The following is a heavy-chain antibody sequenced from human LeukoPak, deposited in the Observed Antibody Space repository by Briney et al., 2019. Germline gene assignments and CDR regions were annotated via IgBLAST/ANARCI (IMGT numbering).Heavy chain of an antibody. CDR3: ANTYQYVDTAMVTIFDY. CDR1: GFTFSSYG. Sequence: GGSLRLSCAASGFTFSSYGMHWVRQAPGKGLEWVAVIWYDGSNKYYADSVKGRFTISRDNSKNTLYLRMNSLRAEDTAVYYCANTYQYVDTAMVTIFDYWGQGTLVTVSS. J-gene: IGHJ4*02. CDR2: IWYDGSNK. V-gene: IGHV3-33*06. D-gene: IGHD5-18*01.